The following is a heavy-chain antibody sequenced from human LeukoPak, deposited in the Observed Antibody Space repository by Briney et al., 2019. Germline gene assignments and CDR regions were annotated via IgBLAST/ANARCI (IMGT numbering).Heavy chain of an antibody. CDR3: AKSGYNRFDY. Sequence: SGGSLRLSCAASGFTFSSSAMSWVRQAPGKGLEWVSTISGRGSGGSTYYADSVKGRFTISRDNSKNTLYLQMNSLRAEDTAVYYCAKSGYNRFDYRGQGTLVTVSS. CDR1: GFTFSSSA. D-gene: IGHD5-24*01. J-gene: IGHJ4*02. CDR2: ISGRGSGGST. V-gene: IGHV3-23*01.